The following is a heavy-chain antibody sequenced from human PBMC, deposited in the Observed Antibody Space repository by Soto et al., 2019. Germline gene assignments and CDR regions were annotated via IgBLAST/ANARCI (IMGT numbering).Heavy chain of an antibody. CDR1: GGSISSYY. V-gene: IGHV4-59*01. J-gene: IGHJ5*02. Sequence: PSETLSLTCTVSGGSISSYYWSWIRQPPGKGLEWIGYIYYSGSTNYNPSLKSRVTISVDTSKNQFSLKLSSVTAADTAVYYCARVTSAYSSSWYVSGWFDPWGQGTLVTVSS. CDR2: IYYSGST. CDR3: ARVTSAYSSSWYVSGWFDP. D-gene: IGHD6-13*01.